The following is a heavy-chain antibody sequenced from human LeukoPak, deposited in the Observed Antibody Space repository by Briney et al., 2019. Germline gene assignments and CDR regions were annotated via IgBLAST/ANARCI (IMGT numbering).Heavy chain of an antibody. CDR3: ARDLNWETY. CDR2: INQDGSEK. Sequence: TGGSLRLSCAASGFTFSSYAMSWVRQAPGKGLEWVANINQDGSEKYYVDSVKGRFTISRDNAKNSLYLQMNSLRAEDTAVYYCARDLNWETYWGQGTLVTVSS. V-gene: IGHV3-7*01. D-gene: IGHD7-27*01. J-gene: IGHJ4*02. CDR1: GFTFSSYA.